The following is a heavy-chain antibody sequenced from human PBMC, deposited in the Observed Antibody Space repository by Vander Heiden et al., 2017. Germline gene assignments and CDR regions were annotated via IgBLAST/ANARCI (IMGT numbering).Heavy chain of an antibody. D-gene: IGHD2-2*02. Sequence: QVQLVQSGAEVKKPGASVQVSCRVSRYTLTRYDINWVRQATGQGLGWMGRVNPISGGTDYAQQFKGRVNMTRNTSINTVYMELSSLRSEDTAVYFCAKDLHCSSPSCSTLENDYGMDIWGQGTTVTVSS. CDR1: RYTLTRYD. CDR3: AKDLHCSSPSCSTLENDYGMDI. J-gene: IGHJ6*02. V-gene: IGHV1-8*01. CDR2: VNPISGGT.